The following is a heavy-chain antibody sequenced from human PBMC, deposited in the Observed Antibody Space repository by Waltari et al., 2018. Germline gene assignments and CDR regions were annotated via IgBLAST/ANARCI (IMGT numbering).Heavy chain of an antibody. CDR3: ATDLHDYGDSRI. D-gene: IGHD4-17*01. J-gene: IGHJ3*02. Sequence: QVQLVQSGAAVKKPGASVKVSCKVSGYTLTDLSMHWVRQAPGKGLEWMGGFDPEDGETIYAQKFQGRVTMTEDTSTDTAYMELSSLRSEDTAVYYCATDLHDYGDSRIWGQGTMVTVSS. CDR1: GYTLTDLS. CDR2: FDPEDGET. V-gene: IGHV1-24*01.